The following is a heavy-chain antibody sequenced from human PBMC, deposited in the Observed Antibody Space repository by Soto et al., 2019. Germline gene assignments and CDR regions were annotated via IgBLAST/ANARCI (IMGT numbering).Heavy chain of an antibody. Sequence: EVQLVESGGGLVQPGGSLRLSCAASGFTLSNYWMHWARQAPGKGLVWVSRISSDGSSTNYADSVKGRFTISRDNAKNTLHLQMNSLRAEVTAVYYCARVPYCSSSSCYSYFDSWGQGTLVTVSS. CDR1: GFTLSNYW. CDR2: ISSDGSST. CDR3: ARVPYCSSSSCYSYFDS. D-gene: IGHD2-2*01. J-gene: IGHJ4*02. V-gene: IGHV3-74*01.